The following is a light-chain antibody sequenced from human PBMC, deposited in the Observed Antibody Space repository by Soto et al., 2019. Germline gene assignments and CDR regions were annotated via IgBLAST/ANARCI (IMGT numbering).Light chain of an antibody. J-gene: IGKJ4*01. CDR2: DAT. V-gene: IGKV3-11*01. Sequence: EVLLTQSPSTLSLSPGERATLSCRACQRITSYLAWYQQRPGQAPRLLMYDATNRASGVPARFRGSKSGTDFTLTISSLQPEDFEVYYCQQYDRWPVTFGGGTKVDIK. CDR3: QQYDRWPVT. CDR1: QRITSY.